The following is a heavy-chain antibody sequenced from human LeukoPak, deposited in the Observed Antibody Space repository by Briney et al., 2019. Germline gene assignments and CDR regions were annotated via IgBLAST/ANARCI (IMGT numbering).Heavy chain of an antibody. Sequence: SQTLSLTCAISGDSVSMNRVAWNWIRQAPARGLEWLGRTYYRSKWYNDYAVSVKSRISINPDTSENQFSLQLNSVTPEATAVYYCARARSSVLDYWGQGTLVTVSS. CDR2: TYYRSKWYN. D-gene: IGHD1-26*01. CDR3: ARARSSVLDY. V-gene: IGHV6-1*01. J-gene: IGHJ4*02. CDR1: GDSVSMNRVA.